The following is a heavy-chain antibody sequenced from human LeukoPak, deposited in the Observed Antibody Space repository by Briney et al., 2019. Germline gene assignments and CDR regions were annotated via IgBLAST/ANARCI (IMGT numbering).Heavy chain of an antibody. CDR2: IYSGATT. CDR1: GFTVTNYY. J-gene: IGHJ2*01. CDR3: ARVGDHFHWNLDL. Sequence: PGGSLRLSCAAPGFTVTNYYMNWVRQAPGKGLEWVSIIYSGATTYYADSVKGRFTISRDTSKNTVPLQMNSLRAEDTAVYFCARVGDHFHWNLDLWGRGTLVTVSS. D-gene: IGHD3-3*02. V-gene: IGHV3-53*01.